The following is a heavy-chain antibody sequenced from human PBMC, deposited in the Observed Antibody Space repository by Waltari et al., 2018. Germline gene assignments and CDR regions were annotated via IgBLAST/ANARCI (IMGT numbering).Heavy chain of an antibody. V-gene: IGHV1-69*01. CDR3: TRDRWYSSTWYFDY. CDR2: IIPIFGTA. D-gene: IGHD2-2*01. Sequence: QVQLVQSGAEVKKPGSSVKVSCKASGGTLSSYAISWVRQAPGQGLEWMGGIIPIFGTANYAQKFQGRVTITADDSTSTAYMELSSLRSEDTAVYYCTRDRWYSSTWYFDYWGQGTLVTVSS. J-gene: IGHJ4*02. CDR1: GGTLSSYA.